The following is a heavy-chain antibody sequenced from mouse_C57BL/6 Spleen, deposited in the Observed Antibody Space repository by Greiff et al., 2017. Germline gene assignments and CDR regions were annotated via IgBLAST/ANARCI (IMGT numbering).Heavy chain of an antibody. J-gene: IGHJ2*01. Sequence: EVKVVESGGGLVQSGRSLRLSCATSGFTFSDFYMEWVRQAPGKGLEWIAASRNKANDYTTEYSASVKGRFIVSRDTSQSILYRQMNALRAEDTAIYYCARAYDYDGVYYCDYWGQGTTLTVSS. CDR1: GFTFSDFY. CDR3: ARAYDYDGVYYCDY. CDR2: SRNKANDYTT. D-gene: IGHD2-4*01. V-gene: IGHV7-1*01.